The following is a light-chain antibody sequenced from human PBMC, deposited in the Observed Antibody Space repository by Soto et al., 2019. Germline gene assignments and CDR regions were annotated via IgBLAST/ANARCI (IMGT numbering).Light chain of an antibody. CDR1: QTINNW. CDR2: KVS. Sequence: DIQMTQSPSTLSASVGDRVTITCRASQTINNWLAWYQQKPGKAPKVLIYKVSSLESGVPSRFSGTGSGTEFTLTISSLQPDDFATYYCQHYNSYSTGFSFGPGTKVDIK. CDR3: QHYNSYSTGFS. V-gene: IGKV1-5*03. J-gene: IGKJ3*01.